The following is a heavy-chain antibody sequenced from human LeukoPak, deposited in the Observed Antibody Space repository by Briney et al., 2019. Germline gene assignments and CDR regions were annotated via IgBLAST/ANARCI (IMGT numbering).Heavy chain of an antibody. V-gene: IGHV4-39*07. J-gene: IGHJ5*02. CDR1: GGSISSYY. CDR3: ARGGYYGSGNDFRFDP. Sequence: SETLTLTCTVSGGSISSYYWGWIRQPPGKGLEWIGSIYYSGSTYYNPSLKSRVTISVDTSKSQFSLKLSSVTAADTAIYYCARGGYYGSGNDFRFDPWGQGTLVTVSS. CDR2: IYYSGST. D-gene: IGHD3-10*01.